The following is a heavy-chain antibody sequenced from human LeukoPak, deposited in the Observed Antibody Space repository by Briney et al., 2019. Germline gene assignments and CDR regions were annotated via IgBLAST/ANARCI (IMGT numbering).Heavy chain of an antibody. Sequence: GGSLRLSCAASGFTFSSYAMSWVRQAPGKGLEWVSAISGSGGSTYYADSVKGRFTISRDNSKNTLYLQMNSLRAGDTAVYYCARGIHHYYGMDVWGKGTTVTVSS. V-gene: IGHV3-23*01. CDR2: ISGSGGST. J-gene: IGHJ6*04. CDR1: GFTFSSYA. CDR3: ARGIHHYYGMDV. D-gene: IGHD3-16*01.